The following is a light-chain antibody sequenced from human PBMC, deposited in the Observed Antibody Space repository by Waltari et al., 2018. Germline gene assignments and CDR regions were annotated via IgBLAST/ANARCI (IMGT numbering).Light chain of an antibody. CDR2: WAS. Sequence: DIVMTQSPDSLTVSLGERATFNCKSSQSLLYSSNNKNYLAWYQQKSGQPPKLFISWASTRESGVPDRFSGSWSGTDFTLTISSLQAEDVAVYFCQQYYKTPLTFGQGTRLEIK. CDR3: QQYYKTPLT. J-gene: IGKJ5*01. CDR1: QSLLYSSNNKNY. V-gene: IGKV4-1*01.